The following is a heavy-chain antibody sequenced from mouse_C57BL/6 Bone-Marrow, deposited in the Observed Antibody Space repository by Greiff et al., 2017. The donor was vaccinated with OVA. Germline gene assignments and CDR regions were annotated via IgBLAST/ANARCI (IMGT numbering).Heavy chain of an antibody. CDR1: GYTFTSYW. CDR2: IYPGSGST. V-gene: IGHV1-55*01. J-gene: IGHJ3*01. Sequence: VQLQQPGAELVKPGASVKMSCKASGYTFTSYWITWVKQRPGQGLEWIGDIYPGSGSTNYNEKFTSKATLTVATSSSTAYMQLSSLTSEDSAGYYCARSDYGSAWFAYWGQGTLVTVSA. D-gene: IGHD1-1*01. CDR3: ARSDYGSAWFAY.